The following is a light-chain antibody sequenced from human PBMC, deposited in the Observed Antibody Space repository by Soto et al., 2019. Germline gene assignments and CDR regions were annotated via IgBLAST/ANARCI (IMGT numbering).Light chain of an antibody. V-gene: IGKV3-11*01. J-gene: IGKJ1*01. CDR3: QQYGSSSWT. Sequence: EIVLTQSPATLSLSPGERATLSCRASQSVGSFLAWYQQKPGQAPRLLIHDASHRAAGIPARFSGSGFGTDFTLTISSLEPEDAAVYYCQQYGSSSWTFGQGTKVDIK. CDR2: DAS. CDR1: QSVGSF.